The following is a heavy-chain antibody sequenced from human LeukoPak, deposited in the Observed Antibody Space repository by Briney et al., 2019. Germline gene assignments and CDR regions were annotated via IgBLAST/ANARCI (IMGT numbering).Heavy chain of an antibody. V-gene: IGHV4-34*01. D-gene: IGHD2-8*01. CDR1: GGSLNGHY. CDR2: GNPGRGT. J-gene: IGHJ5*02. CDR3: AKNGQSRFSFDP. Sequence: SETLSLTCAVYGGSLNGHYWSWVRQPPGKGREWIGEGNPGRGTKYNPSLKSPVTISADTSKNPFSLKLTSVTAADTAVYYCAKNGQSRFSFDPWGQGTLVTVSS.